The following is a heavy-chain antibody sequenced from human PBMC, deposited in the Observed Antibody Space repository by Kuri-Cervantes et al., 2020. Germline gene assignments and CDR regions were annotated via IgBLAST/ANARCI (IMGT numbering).Heavy chain of an antibody. Sequence: ETLSLTCAASGFTFSSYWMSWVRQAPGKGLEWVANIKQDGSEKYNVDSVKGRFTISRDNAKNSLYLQMNSLRAEDTAVYYCARWGGGYYYYGMDVWGQRTTVTVSS. CDR2: IKQDGSEK. CDR3: ARWGGGYYYYGMDV. J-gene: IGHJ6*02. V-gene: IGHV3-7*03. CDR1: GFTFSSYW. D-gene: IGHD3-10*01.